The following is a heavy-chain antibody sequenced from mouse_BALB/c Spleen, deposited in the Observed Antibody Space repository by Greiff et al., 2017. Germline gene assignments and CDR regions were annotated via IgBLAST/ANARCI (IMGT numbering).Heavy chain of an antibody. CDR1: GYTFTSYW. CDR2: IDPSDSYT. J-gene: IGHJ2*01. Sequence: QVQLQQPGAELVKPGASVKMSCKASGYTFTSYWMHWVKQRPGQGLEWIGVIDPSDSYTSYNQKFKGKATLTVDTSSSTAYMQLSSLTSEDSAVYYCTRWDTTVVAVDYWGQGTTLTVSS. CDR3: TRWDTTVVAVDY. V-gene: IGHV1S127*01. D-gene: IGHD1-1*01.